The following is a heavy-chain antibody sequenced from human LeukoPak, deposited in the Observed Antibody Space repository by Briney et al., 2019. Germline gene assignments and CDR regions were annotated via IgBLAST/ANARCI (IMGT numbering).Heavy chain of an antibody. D-gene: IGHD5-12*01. CDR2: INHSGST. V-gene: IGHV4-34*01. J-gene: IGHJ4*02. CDR1: GGSFSGYY. CDR3: ARGLKSLEVATIKSGYYFDY. Sequence: PSETLSPTCAVDGGSFSGYYWSWIRQPPGKGLEWIGEINHSGSTNYNPSLKSRVTISVDTSKNQFSLKLSSVTAADTAVYYCARGLKSLEVATIKSGYYFDYWGQGTLVTVSS.